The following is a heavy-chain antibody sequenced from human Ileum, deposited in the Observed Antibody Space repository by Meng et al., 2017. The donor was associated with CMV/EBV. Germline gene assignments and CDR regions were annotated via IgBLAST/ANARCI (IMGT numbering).Heavy chain of an antibody. CDR3: TRAFDIDV. J-gene: IGHJ6*02. CDR1: GFTFTDYA. Sequence: GVLKISCTASGFTFTDYAMHWVRQRPGKGLEWVSLITWDGSGYFYSDSVKGRFTVSRDNDRNSLYLQMNGLTAEDSALYYCTRAFDIDVWGQGTTVTVSS. V-gene: IGHV3-43D*03. CDR2: ITWDGSGY.